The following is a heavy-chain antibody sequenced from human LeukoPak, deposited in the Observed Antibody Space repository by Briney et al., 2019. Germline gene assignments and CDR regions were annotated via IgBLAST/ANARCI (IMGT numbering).Heavy chain of an antibody. D-gene: IGHD2-2*01. J-gene: IGHJ4*02. CDR3: ARRYCSSTSCTLGY. V-gene: IGHV3-48*03. CDR2: ISSSSSTK. Sequence: SGGSLRLSCAASGFTLSSYEMNWVRQAPGKGLEGGSYISSSSSTKYYADSVKGRFTISRDNAENSLYLQMNSVLGEDTAVYYLARRYCSSTSCTLGYWGQGTLVTVSS. CDR1: GFTLSSYE.